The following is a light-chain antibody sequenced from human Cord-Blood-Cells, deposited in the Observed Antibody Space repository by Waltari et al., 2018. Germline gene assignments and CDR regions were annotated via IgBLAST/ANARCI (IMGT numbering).Light chain of an antibody. Sequence: QSALTQPASVSGSPGQSITISCTGTSSDVGGYNYVSWYQQHPGKAPKLIIYDVSKRPAGVSNRFSGSKSGHTASLTISGLQAEDEADYYCSSYTSSSTWVFGGGTKLTVL. CDR3: SSYTSSSTWV. CDR2: DVS. J-gene: IGLJ3*02. V-gene: IGLV2-14*01. CDR1: SSDVGGYNY.